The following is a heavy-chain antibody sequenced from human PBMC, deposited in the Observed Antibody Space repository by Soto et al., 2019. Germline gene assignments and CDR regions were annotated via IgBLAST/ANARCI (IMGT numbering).Heavy chain of an antibody. CDR3: ARARTYHYASSGYSRGDAFDI. D-gene: IGHD3-22*01. CDR2: INPSFGST. Sequence: SVEVSSNASGYTFTRPYIHWVRQPPGHGLEWMAIINPSFGSTSYAQQFQGRVTITMDTSTSTVYMELSSLRSEDTAVYSCARARTYHYASSGYSRGDAFDIWGQGTMVT. CDR1: GYTFTRPY. V-gene: IGHV1-46*01. J-gene: IGHJ3*02.